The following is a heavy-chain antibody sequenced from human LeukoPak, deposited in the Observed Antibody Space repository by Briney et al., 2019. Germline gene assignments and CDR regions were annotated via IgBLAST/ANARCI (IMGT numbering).Heavy chain of an antibody. CDR3: TTYCSGGSCYSYDAFDI. CDR2: IRSKANSYAT. Sequence: GGSLRLSCAASGFTFSGSAMHWVRQASGKGLEWVGRIRSKANSYATAYAASVKGRFTISRDDSKNTAYLQMNSLKTEDTAVYYCTTYCSGGSCYSYDAFDIWGQGTMVTVSP. J-gene: IGHJ3*02. CDR1: GFTFSGSA. D-gene: IGHD2-15*01. V-gene: IGHV3-73*01.